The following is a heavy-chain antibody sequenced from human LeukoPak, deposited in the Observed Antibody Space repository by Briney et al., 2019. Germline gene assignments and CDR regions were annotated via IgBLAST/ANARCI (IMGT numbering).Heavy chain of an antibody. J-gene: IGHJ6*03. D-gene: IGHD3-3*01. CDR1: GYTFTDYY. CDR3: ASRFTIFGVVYDYYYYMDV. V-gene: IGHV1-2*02. CDR2: INPKSGGA. Sequence: ASVKASCKASGYTFTDYYMHWVRQAPGQGLEWMGWINPKSGGANSAQRFQGRVTMTRDTSISTTYMELSRLRSDDTAVYYCASRFTIFGVVYDYYYYMDVWGKGTTVTVSS.